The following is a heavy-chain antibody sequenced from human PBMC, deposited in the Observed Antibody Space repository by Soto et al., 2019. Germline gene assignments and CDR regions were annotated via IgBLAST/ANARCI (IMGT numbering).Heavy chain of an antibody. CDR3: AKDEYYYSRSGYYIFDS. Sequence: SLRLSCEVSGFTFSAYGMHWVRQAPGKGLEWVAAISHDGTNKNYGDSVKGRFTISRDNSKKTLYLQMNSLRPEDTALYYCAKDEYYYSRSGYYIFDSWGQGTPVTVSS. J-gene: IGHJ4*02. V-gene: IGHV3-30*18. D-gene: IGHD3-22*01. CDR1: GFTFSAYG. CDR2: ISHDGTNK.